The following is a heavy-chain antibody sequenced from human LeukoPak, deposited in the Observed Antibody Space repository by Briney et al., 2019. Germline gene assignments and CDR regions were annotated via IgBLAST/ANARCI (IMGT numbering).Heavy chain of an antibody. Sequence: GECRNIARIGAGSSFTRLWIGWDRQLDGELLEWMGIIYPGDSDTRYSPSFQGQVTISADKSISTAYLQWSSLKASDTAMYYCARQKGVTGTDWFDPWGQGTLVTVSS. J-gene: IGHJ5*02. CDR2: IYPGDSDT. D-gene: IGHD1-7*01. CDR3: ARQKGVTGTDWFDP. V-gene: IGHV5-51*01. CDR1: GSSFTRLW.